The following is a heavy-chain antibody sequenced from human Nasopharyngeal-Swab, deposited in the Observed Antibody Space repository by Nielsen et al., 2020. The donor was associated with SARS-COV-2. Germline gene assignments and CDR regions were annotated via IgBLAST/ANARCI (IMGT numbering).Heavy chain of an antibody. CDR3: AREPDTAMVNRYYYYYMDV. D-gene: IGHD5-18*01. CDR1: GGTFSSYA. J-gene: IGHJ6*03. Sequence: SVKVSCKASGGTFSSYAISWVRQAPGQGLEWMGGIIPIFGTANYAQKFQGRVTITADESTSTAYMELISLRSEDTAVYYCAREPDTAMVNRYYYYYMDVWGKGTTVTVSS. V-gene: IGHV1-69*13. CDR2: IIPIFGTA.